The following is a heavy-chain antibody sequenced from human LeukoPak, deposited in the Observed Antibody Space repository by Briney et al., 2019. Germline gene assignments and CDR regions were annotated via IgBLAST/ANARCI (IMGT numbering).Heavy chain of an antibody. CDR2: ISAYNGNT. CDR1: GYSFTGYY. V-gene: IGHV1-18*04. D-gene: IGHD2-2*01. J-gene: IGHJ6*03. Sequence: ASVKVSCKASGYSFTGYYMHWVRQAPGQGLEWMGWISAYNGNTKYGQRLQGRVTMTTDTSTSTAYMELRSLRSDDTAVYYCARGPIIDIAIVPAADEYYYMDVWGKGTTVTVSS. CDR3: ARGPIIDIAIVPAADEYYYMDV.